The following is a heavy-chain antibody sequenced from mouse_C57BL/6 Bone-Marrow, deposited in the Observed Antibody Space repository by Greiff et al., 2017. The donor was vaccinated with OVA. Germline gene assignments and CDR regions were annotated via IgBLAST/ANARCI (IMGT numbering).Heavy chain of an antibody. CDR1: GFSLTSYG. Sequence: VKLQQSGPGLVQPSQSLSITCTVSGFSLTSYGVHWVRQSPGKGLEWLGVIWRGGSTDYNAAFMSRLSITKDNSKSQVFFKMNSLQADDTAIYYCAKPYSNYLYWYFDVWGTGTTVTVSS. CDR3: AKPYSNYLYWYFDV. J-gene: IGHJ1*03. V-gene: IGHV2-5*01. D-gene: IGHD2-5*01. CDR2: IWRGGST.